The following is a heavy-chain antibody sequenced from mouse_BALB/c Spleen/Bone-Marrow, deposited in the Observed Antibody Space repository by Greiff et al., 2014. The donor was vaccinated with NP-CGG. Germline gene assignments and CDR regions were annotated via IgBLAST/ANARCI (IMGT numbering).Heavy chain of an antibody. V-gene: IGHV2-9*02. CDR2: IWAGGST. D-gene: IGHD1-2*01. Sequence: VKLVESGPGLVAPSQSLSITCTVSGFSLTSYGVHWVRQPPGKGLEWLGVIWAGGSTNYNSALMSRLSISKDNSKSQVFLKMNRLQTDDTAMYYCARGPLLRLRGYFDYWGQGTTLTVSS. CDR3: ARGPLLRLRGYFDY. CDR1: GFSLTSYG. J-gene: IGHJ2*01.